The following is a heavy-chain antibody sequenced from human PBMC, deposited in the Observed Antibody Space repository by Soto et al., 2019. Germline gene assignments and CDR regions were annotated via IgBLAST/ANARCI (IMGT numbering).Heavy chain of an antibody. CDR1: GFTVSSIC. CDR3: ARDRVDYYRGEAFGY. CDR2: TYSGGST. D-gene: IGHD1-26*01. Sequence: GGSLRLSCAASGFTVSSICMTWVRQAPGKGLECVSVTYSGGSTYYADSVKGRFTISRDNSKNPLYLQMNSLRAEDTAVYYCARDRVDYYRGEAFGYWGQGTLVTVSS. J-gene: IGHJ4*02. V-gene: IGHV3-66*02.